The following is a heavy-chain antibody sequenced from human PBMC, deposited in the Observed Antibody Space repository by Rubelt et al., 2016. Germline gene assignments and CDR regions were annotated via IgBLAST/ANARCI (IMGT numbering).Heavy chain of an antibody. CDR1: GFSVSSKY. V-gene: IGHV3-66*01. J-gene: IGHJ3*01. Sequence: EVQLVESGGGLVQPGGSLRLSCAASGFSVSSKYMAWVRQAPGKGLEWVSSISANGNTHYADSMKGRFTISRDNSKNTVFLQMNSLRVDDTAVYYCISYVWGQGTMVTVSS. CDR3: ISYV. CDR2: ISANGNT.